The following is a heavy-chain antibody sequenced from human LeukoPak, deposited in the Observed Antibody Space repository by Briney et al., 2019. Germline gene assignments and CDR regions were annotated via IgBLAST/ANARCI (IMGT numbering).Heavy chain of an antibody. CDR2: INHSGST. Sequence: PSETLSLTCAVYGGSFSGYYWSWIRQPPGKGLEWIGEINHSGSTNYNPSLKSRVTISVDTSKNQFSLKLSSVTAADTAVYYCARFTRMGYYGSGSFFDYWGQGTLVTVSS. CDR3: ARFTRMGYYGSGSFFDY. J-gene: IGHJ4*02. V-gene: IGHV4-34*01. D-gene: IGHD3-10*01. CDR1: GGSFSGYY.